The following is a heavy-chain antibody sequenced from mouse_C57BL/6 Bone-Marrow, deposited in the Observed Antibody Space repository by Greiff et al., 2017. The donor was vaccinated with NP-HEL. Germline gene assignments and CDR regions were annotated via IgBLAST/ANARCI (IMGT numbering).Heavy chain of an antibody. CDR3: ARHTTVLDV. V-gene: IGHV1-81*01. Sequence: QVHVKQSGAELARPGASVKLSCKASGYTFTSYGISWVKQRTGQGLEWIGEIYPRSGNTYYNEKFKGKATLTADKSSSTAYMELRSLTSEDSAVYFCARHTTVLDVWGTGTTVTVSS. D-gene: IGHD1-1*01. CDR2: IYPRSGNT. CDR1: GYTFTSYG. J-gene: IGHJ1*03.